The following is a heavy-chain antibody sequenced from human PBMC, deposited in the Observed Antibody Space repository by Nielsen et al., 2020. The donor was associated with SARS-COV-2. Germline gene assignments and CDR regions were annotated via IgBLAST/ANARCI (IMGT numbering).Heavy chain of an antibody. CDR1: GGTFSSYA. CDR3: ARTYYYGSGSHDAFDI. D-gene: IGHD3-10*01. V-gene: IGHV1-69*13. Sequence: SVKVSCKASGGTFSSYAISWVRQAPGQGLEWMGGIILIFGTANYAQKFQGRVTTTADESTSTAYMELSSLRSEDTAVYYCARTYYYGSGSHDAFDIWGQGTMVTVSS. J-gene: IGHJ3*02. CDR2: IILIFGTA.